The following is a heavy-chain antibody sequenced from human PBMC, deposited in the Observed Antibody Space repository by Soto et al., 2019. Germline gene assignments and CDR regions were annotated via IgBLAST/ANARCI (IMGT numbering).Heavy chain of an antibody. V-gene: IGHV4-28*01. J-gene: IGHJ4*02. CDR1: GYSISSDNW. CDR3: AKKDNGKYYFDF. CDR2: IHYSGIT. D-gene: IGHD1-26*01. Sequence: NPSETLSLTCGVSGYSISSDNWWVWIRQPPGKGLEWIGYIHYSGITYSNPSLKSRLTMSVDTSKNQFSLKLSSVTAVDTAVYYCAKKDNGKYYFDFWGQGNLVTVSS.